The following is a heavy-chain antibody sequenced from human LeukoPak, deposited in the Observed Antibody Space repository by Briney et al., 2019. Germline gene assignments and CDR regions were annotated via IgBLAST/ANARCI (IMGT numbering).Heavy chain of an antibody. V-gene: IGHV3-30*03. Sequence: GGSLRLSCAASGFTFSSYGMHWVRQAPGKGLEWVAVISYDGSNKYYADSVKGRFTISRDNSKNTLYLQMNSLRAEDTAVYYCARRIYDYGDYGGYFDLWGRGTLVTVSS. J-gene: IGHJ2*01. CDR1: GFTFSSYG. CDR2: ISYDGSNK. CDR3: ARRIYDYGDYGGYFDL. D-gene: IGHD4-17*01.